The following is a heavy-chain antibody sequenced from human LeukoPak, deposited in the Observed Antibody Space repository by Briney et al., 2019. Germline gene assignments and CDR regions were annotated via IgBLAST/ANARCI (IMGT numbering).Heavy chain of an antibody. CDR3: ARDPLSYRSIVGATYAFDI. V-gene: IGHV1-46*01. J-gene: IGHJ3*02. CDR2: INPSGGST. CDR1: GYTFTSYY. D-gene: IGHD1-26*01. Sequence: ASVKVSCKASGYTFTSYYMHWVRQAPGQGLEWMGIINPSGGSTSYAQKFQGRVTMTRDTSTSTVYMELSSLRSEDTAVYYCARDPLSYRSIVGATYAFDIWGQGTMVTVSS.